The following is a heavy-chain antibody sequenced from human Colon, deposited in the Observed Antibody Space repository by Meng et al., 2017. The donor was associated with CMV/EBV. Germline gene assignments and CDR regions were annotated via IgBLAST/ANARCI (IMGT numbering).Heavy chain of an antibody. CDR2: IKQDGSEK. CDR1: GFTFSSYW. Sequence: GESLKISCAASGFTFSSYWMSLVRQAPGKGLEWVANIKQDGSEKYYVDSVKGRFTIPRDNAKNSLYLQMNSLRAEDTAVYYWARRFKSITIFGVVTHNPNYYYYGMDVWGQG. V-gene: IGHV3-7*01. J-gene: IGHJ6*02. CDR3: ARRFKSITIFGVVTHNPNYYYYGMDV. D-gene: IGHD3-3*01.